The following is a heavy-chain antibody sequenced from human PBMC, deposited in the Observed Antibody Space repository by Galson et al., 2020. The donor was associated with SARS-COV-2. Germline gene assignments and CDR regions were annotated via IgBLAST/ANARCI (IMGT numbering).Heavy chain of an antibody. D-gene: IGHD3-16*02. J-gene: IGHJ6*02. CDR1: GYSFTGYY. Sequence: ASVKVSCKASGYSFTGYYIYWVRQAPGQGLEYMGWINPSTGGASYGQKFQDRVTVASDMSISTAFMKLSRLTFDDTAVYYCARGLSGAWPYYYFYGLDVWGQGTTVTVSS. CDR2: INPSTGGA. V-gene: IGHV1-2*02. CDR3: ARGLSGAWPYYYFYGLDV.